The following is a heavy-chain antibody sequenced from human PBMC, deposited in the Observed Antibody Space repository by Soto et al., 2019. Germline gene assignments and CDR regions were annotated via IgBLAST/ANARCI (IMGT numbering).Heavy chain of an antibody. Sequence: SGPTLVNPTQTLTLTCTFSGFSLSTSGMCVSWIRQPPGKALEWLALIDWDDDKYYSTSLKTRLTISKDTSKNQVVLTMTNMDPVDTATYYCARIRAIAAAGYYYYYGMDVWGQGTTVTVSS. CDR1: GFSLSTSGMC. CDR2: IDWDDDK. V-gene: IGHV2-70*01. CDR3: ARIRAIAAAGYYYYYGMDV. D-gene: IGHD6-13*01. J-gene: IGHJ6*02.